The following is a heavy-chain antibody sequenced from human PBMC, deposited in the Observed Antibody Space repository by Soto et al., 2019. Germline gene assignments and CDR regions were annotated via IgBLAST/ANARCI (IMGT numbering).Heavy chain of an antibody. D-gene: IGHD6-19*01. J-gene: IGHJ4*02. CDR3: ARGPDQWPLDY. CDR2: VYYSGET. CDR1: GGSISPYY. Sequence: SETLSLTCTVSGGSISPYYWSWIRQPPGKGLEWIGEVYYSGETKYNPSLKSRVTISVDTSKNQFSLNLNSVTAADTAVYYCARGPDQWPLDYWGQGTLVTVSS. V-gene: IGHV4-59*12.